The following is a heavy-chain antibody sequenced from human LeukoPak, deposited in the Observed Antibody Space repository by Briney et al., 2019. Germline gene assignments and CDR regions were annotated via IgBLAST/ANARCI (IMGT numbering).Heavy chain of an antibody. CDR3: ARDDCSSISCYHNWFDP. J-gene: IGHJ5*02. D-gene: IGHD2-2*01. CDR1: AFIFSRYW. V-gene: IGHV3-7*01. CDR2: VKQDGREK. Sequence: GRSLRLSCAAAAFIFSRYWMSWVRQAAGKGLEWLPNVKQDGREKYYVDSVKGRFTISRDNAKNSVYLQMNSLRAEDTAVYYCARDDCSSISCYHNWFDPWGQGTLVTVSS.